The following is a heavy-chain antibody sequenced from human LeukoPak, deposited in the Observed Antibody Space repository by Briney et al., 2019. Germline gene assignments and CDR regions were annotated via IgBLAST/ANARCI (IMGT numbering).Heavy chain of an antibody. Sequence: ASVTVSCKASGYTFTTYYMHWVRQAPGQGLEWMGIINPSSGSTSYAQKFQGRVTMTRDTSTSTVYMELSSLRSEDTAIYYCARVLGAHRYGSIDHWGQGTLVTVSS. V-gene: IGHV1-46*01. CDR3: ARVLGAHRYGSIDH. J-gene: IGHJ4*02. D-gene: IGHD5-18*01. CDR1: GYTFTTYY. CDR2: INPSSGST.